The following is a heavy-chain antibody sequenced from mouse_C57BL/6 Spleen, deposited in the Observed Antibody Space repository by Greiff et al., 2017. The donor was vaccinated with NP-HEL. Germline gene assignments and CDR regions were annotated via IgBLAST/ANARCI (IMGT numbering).Heavy chain of an antibody. V-gene: IGHV5-4*01. D-gene: IGHD1-1*01. J-gene: IGHJ1*03. CDR1: GFTFSSYA. CDR2: ISDGGSYT. Sequence: EVKLQESGGGLVKPGGSLKLSCAASGFTFSSYAMSWVRQTPEKRLEWVATISDGGSYTYYPDNVKGRFTISRDNAKNNLYLQMSHLRSEDTAMYYCAREGYYGSSYWDFDVWGTGTTVTVSS. CDR3: AREGYYGSSYWDFDV.